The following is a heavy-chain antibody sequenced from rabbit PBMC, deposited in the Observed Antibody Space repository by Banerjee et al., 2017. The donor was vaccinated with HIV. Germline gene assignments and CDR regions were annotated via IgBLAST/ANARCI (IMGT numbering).Heavy chain of an antibody. CDR1: GFSFSSSYD. V-gene: IGHV1S45*01. CDR3: ARDMWLAFDYYGMNL. Sequence: QEQLVESGGGLVQPGASLTLTCTASGFSFSSSYDMCWVRQAPGKGLEWIACIYTGNGSAYYASWAKGRFTISKTSSTTVTLQMTSVTAADTATYFCARDMWLAFDYYGMNLWGPGTLVTVS. CDR2: IYTGNGSA. D-gene: IGHD4-1*01. J-gene: IGHJ6*01.